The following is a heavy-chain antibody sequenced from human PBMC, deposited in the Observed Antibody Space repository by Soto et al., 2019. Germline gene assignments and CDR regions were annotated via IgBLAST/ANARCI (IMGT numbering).Heavy chain of an antibody. CDR1: GGTFSSYA. V-gene: IGHV1-69*06. CDR3: ARRELLNSNWFDP. D-gene: IGHD1-26*01. CDR2: IIPIFGTA. J-gene: IGHJ5*02. Sequence: SVEVSCKASGGTFSSYAISWVRQAPGQGLEWMGGIIPIFGTANYAQKFQGRVTITADKSTSTAYMELSSLRSEDTAVYYCARRELLNSNWFDPWGQGTLVTVSS.